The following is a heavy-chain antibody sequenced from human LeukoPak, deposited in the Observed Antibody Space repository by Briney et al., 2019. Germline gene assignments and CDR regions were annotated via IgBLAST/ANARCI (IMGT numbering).Heavy chain of an antibody. CDR3: AREESGGYFDY. CDR1: GYTFTNYY. CDR2: INPTGTGT. J-gene: IGHJ4*02. V-gene: IGHV1-46*01. Sequence: GASVKVSCKASGYTFTNYYMHWVRQAPGQGLEWMGLINPTGTGTNYAQKFRGRVTLTRDTSTTTAYMELSSLRSEDTAVYYCAREESGGYFDYWGQGTLVTVSS. D-gene: IGHD2-8*02.